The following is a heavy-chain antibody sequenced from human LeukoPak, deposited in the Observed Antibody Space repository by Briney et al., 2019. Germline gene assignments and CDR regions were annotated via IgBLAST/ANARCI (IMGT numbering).Heavy chain of an antibody. Sequence: SETLSLTCTVSGGSISSYYWSWIRQPPGKGLEWIGYIYYSGSTNYNPSLKSRVTISVDTSKNQFSLKLSSVTAADTAVYYCARPRYCSGGSCFYFGYWGQGTLVTVSS. CDR3: ARPRYCSGGSCFYFGY. D-gene: IGHD2-15*01. CDR1: GGSISSYY. CDR2: IYYSGST. J-gene: IGHJ4*02. V-gene: IGHV4-59*08.